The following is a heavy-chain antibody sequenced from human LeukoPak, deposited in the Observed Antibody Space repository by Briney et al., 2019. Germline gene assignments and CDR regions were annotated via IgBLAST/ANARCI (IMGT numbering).Heavy chain of an antibody. CDR3: ARDHITASAAFDI. D-gene: IGHD3-3*01. CDR2: IYHSGST. CDR1: GGSISSSNW. Sequence: PSGTLSLTCAVSGGSISSSNWWSWVRQPPGKGLEWIGEIYHSGSTNYNPSLKSRVTIPVDKSKNQFSLKLSSVTAADTAVYYCARDHITASAAFDIWGQGTMVTVSS. J-gene: IGHJ3*02. V-gene: IGHV4-4*02.